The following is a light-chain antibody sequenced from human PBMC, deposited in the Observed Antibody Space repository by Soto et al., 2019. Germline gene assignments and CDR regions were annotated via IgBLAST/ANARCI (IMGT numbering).Light chain of an antibody. CDR2: EGT. J-gene: IGLJ1*01. Sequence: QSVLTQPASVSGSPGQSITISCTGTSSDVGSYNLVSWYQHHPGKAPKFMIHEGTKRPSGVSSRFSGSKSGNTASLTISGLQAEDEAYYYCCSYAGGSTYVFGTGTKVTVL. V-gene: IGLV2-23*01. CDR3: CSYAGGSTYV. CDR1: SSDVGSYNL.